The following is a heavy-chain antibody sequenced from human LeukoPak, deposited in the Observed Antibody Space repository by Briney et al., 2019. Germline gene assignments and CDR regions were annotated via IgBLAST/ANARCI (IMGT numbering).Heavy chain of an antibody. CDR2: IIPIFGTA. CDR1: GGTFSSYA. V-gene: IGHV1-69*13. CDR3: ARGITMVRGVIDYYYYGMDV. J-gene: IGHJ6*04. Sequence: SVKVSCKASGGTFSSYAISWVRQAPGQGLEWMGGIIPIFGTANYAQKFQGRVTITADESTSTAHMELSSLRSEDTAVYYCARGITMVRGVIDYYYYGMDVWGKGTTVTVSS. D-gene: IGHD3-10*01.